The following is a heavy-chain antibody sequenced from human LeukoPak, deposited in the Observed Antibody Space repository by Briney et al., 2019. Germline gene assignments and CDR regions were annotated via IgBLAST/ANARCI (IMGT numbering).Heavy chain of an antibody. J-gene: IGHJ6*03. Sequence: GGSLRLSCAASGFTFSSYAMSWVRQAPGRGLEWVSSINNSGGSTYYADSVKGRFTISRDNSKNTLYLQMNSLRAEDTAVYYCAKRYYYMDVWGKGTTVTVSS. CDR1: GFTFSSYA. CDR2: INNSGGST. V-gene: IGHV3-23*01. CDR3: AKRYYYMDV.